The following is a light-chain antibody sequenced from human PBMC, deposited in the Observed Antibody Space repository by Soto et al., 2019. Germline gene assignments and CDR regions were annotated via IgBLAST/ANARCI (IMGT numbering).Light chain of an antibody. CDR3: PVWDSSSDQAV. CDR1: NIGSKS. Sequence: SYELTQPPSVSVAPGKTARITCGENNIGSKSVHWYQQKPGQAPVLVIYYDSDRPSGIPERFSGSNSGNTATLTISRVEAGDEADYYCPVWDSSSDQAVFGGGTQLTVL. V-gene: IGLV3-21*04. CDR2: YDS. J-gene: IGLJ7*01.